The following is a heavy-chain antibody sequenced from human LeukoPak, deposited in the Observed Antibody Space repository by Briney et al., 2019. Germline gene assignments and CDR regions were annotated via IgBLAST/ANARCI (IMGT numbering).Heavy chain of an antibody. J-gene: IGHJ4*02. CDR3: AKDRGHNYGFGDDY. CDR1: GFTFSNCA. CDR2: INDGGGNT. D-gene: IGHD5-18*01. Sequence: GGSLRLSCAASGFTFSNCAMSWVRQAPGKGLEWVSTINDGGGNTYYADSVKGRFTISRDNSKNTLHLQMNSLRPEDTAVYYCAKDRGHNYGFGDDYWGQGTLVTVSS. V-gene: IGHV3-23*01.